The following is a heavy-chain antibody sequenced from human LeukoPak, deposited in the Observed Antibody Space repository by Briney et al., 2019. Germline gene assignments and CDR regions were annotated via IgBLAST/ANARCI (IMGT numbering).Heavy chain of an antibody. D-gene: IGHD2-21*01. CDR3: ARVVADGTYYYYGMDV. Sequence: GGSLRLSCAASGFTFSSYSMNWVRQAPGKGLEWVSYISSSSSYIYYADSVKGRFTISRDNAKNSLYLQMNSLRAEDTAVYYCARVVADGTYYYYGMDVWGQGTTVTVSS. CDR2: ISSSSSYI. CDR1: GFTFSSYS. J-gene: IGHJ6*02. V-gene: IGHV3-21*05.